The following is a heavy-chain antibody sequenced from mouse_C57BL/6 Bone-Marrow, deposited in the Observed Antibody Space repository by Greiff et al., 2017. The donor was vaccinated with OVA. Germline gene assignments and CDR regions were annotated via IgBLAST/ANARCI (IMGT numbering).Heavy chain of an antibody. J-gene: IGHJ2*01. CDR3: ARDRY. V-gene: IGHV3-6*01. CDR1: GYSITSGYY. CDR2: ISYDGSN. Sequence: VQLQQSGPGLVKPSQSLSLTCSVTGYSITSGYYWNWIRQFPGNKLEWMGYISYDGSNNYNPALKNRISITRDTSKNQFFLKLNSVTTEDTTTYDCARDRYWGQGTTLTVSA.